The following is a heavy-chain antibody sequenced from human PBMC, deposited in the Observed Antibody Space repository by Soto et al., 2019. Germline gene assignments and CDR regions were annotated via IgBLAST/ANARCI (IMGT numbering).Heavy chain of an antibody. CDR2: ICGDASKT. Sequence: QVQLVESGGGVVQPGTSLRLSCVASGFTFDSHGMHWVRQAPGKGLEWVAIICGDASKTYYADSAKGRFTISRDNSKNTAYLELNRVRADDTAVYYCATGEGTFDYWGQGALVTVSS. CDR1: GFTFDSHG. V-gene: IGHV3-33*01. J-gene: IGHJ4*02. CDR3: ATGEGTFDY.